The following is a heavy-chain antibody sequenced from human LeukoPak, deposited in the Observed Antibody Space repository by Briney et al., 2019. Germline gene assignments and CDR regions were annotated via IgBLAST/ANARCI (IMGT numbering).Heavy chain of an antibody. D-gene: IGHD3-22*01. V-gene: IGHV3-74*01. CDR1: GFTFSSYW. CDR2: INSDGSST. J-gene: IGHJ4*02. Sequence: GGSLRLSCAASGFTFSSYWMHWVRQAPGKGLVWVSRINSDGSSTSYADSVKGRFTISRDNAKNTLYLQMNSLRAEDTAVYYCARDRYYYDSSGYYYDHDYWGQGTLVTVSS. CDR3: ARDRYYYDSSGYYYDHDY.